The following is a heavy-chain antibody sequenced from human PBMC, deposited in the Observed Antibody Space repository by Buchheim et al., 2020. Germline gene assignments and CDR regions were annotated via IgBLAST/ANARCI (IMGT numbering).Heavy chain of an antibody. J-gene: IGHJ6*03. Sequence: EVQLLESGGGLVQPGGSLRLSCAASGFTFSNYAMSWVRQAPGKGLEWVSRISGSGGSTYYADPGRGRFTISRHNSKNTLYLKMNSLRAEVTAVYYCAKDGEIKVSYMDVWGKGTT. CDR2: ISGSGGST. V-gene: IGHV3-23*01. CDR1: GFTFSNYA. D-gene: IGHD7-27*01. CDR3: AKDGEIKVSYMDV.